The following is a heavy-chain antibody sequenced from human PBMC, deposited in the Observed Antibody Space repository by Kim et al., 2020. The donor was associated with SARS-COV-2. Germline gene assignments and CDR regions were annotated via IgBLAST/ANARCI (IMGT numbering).Heavy chain of an antibody. CDR3: ATHCSSTSCRTGDY. Sequence: SQKFQGRVTITRDTSASTAYMELSSLRSEDTAVYYCATHCSSTSCRTGDYWGQGTLVTVSS. V-gene: IGHV1-3*01. D-gene: IGHD2-2*01. J-gene: IGHJ4*02.